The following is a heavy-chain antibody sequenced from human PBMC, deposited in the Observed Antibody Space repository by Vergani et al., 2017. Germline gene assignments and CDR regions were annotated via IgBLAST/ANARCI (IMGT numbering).Heavy chain of an antibody. V-gene: IGHV4-61*02. CDR2: IYTSGST. Sequence: QVQLQESGPGLVKPSQTLSLTCTVSGGSISSGSYYWSWIRLPAGKGLEWIGRIYTSGSTNYNPSLKSRVTISVDTSKNQFSLKLSSVTAADTAVYYCRWDYYYYGMDVWGQGTTVTVSS. CDR1: GGSISSGSYY. CDR3: RWDYYYYGMDV. J-gene: IGHJ6*02. D-gene: IGHD1-26*01.